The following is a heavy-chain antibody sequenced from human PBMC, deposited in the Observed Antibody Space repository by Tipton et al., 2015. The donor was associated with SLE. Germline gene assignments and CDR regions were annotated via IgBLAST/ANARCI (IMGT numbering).Heavy chain of an antibody. CDR3: ARDLNTFGGVAPPHY. V-gene: IGHV1-18*01. J-gene: IGHJ4*02. CDR1: GYTFTSYG. Sequence: QLVQSGAEVKKPGASVKVSCKASGYTFTSYGISWVRQAPGQGLEWMGWISAYNGNANYAKRLQGRVTMTTDTSTSTAYMELRSLRSDDTAVYYCARDLNTFGGVAPPHYWGQGTLVTVSS. D-gene: IGHD3-16*01. CDR2: ISAYNGNA.